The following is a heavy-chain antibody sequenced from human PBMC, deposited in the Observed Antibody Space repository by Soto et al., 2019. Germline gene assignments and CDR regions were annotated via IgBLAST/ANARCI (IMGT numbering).Heavy chain of an antibody. D-gene: IGHD1-1*01. CDR2: ISAYNGNT. J-gene: IGHJ6*02. CDR3: ACFDDTWPNGMDF. CDR1: GYTFTSYG. V-gene: IGHV1-18*01. Sequence: ASVKVSCKASGYTFTSYGISWVRQAPGQGLEWMGWISAYNGNTNYAQKLQGRVTMTTDTSTSTAYMELRSLRSDDTAVYYCACFDDTWPNGMDFCAQGTTLPVS.